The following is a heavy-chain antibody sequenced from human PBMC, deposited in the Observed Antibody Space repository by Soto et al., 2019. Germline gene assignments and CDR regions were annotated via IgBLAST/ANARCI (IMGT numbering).Heavy chain of an antibody. D-gene: IGHD1-26*01. Sequence: GGSLRLSCAASGFSFTTYVMHWVRQAPGKGLEWVAVISHDGSYKYYGDAVKGRFTISRDTSKNAVYLEMNSLRPEDTAVYYCAKGLLAIVGTTLPRDAFNIWGQGTTVTVSS. J-gene: IGHJ3*02. V-gene: IGHV3-30*18. CDR2: ISHDGSYK. CDR3: AKGLLAIVGTTLPRDAFNI. CDR1: GFSFTTYV.